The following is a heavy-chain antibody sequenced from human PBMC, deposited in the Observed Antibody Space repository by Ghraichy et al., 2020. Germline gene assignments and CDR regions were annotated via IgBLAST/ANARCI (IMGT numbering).Heavy chain of an antibody. D-gene: IGHD1-26*01. V-gene: IGHV4-4*02. Sequence: SETLSLTCAVSGGSITSINWWSWVRQPPGKGLEWIGEIYHSGSTNYNPSLKSRVTISVDKSKNQFSLKLSSVTAADTAVYYCATSPGSGNYKNYWGQGTLVTVSS. J-gene: IGHJ4*02. CDR1: GGSITSINW. CDR3: ATSPGSGNYKNY. CDR2: IYHSGST.